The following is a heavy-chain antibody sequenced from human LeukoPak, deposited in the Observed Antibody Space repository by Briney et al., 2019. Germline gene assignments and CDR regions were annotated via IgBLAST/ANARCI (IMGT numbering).Heavy chain of an antibody. V-gene: IGHV1-18*01. Sequence: ASVKVSCKASGYTFTSFGISWVRQAPGQGLEWMGWVSAYNGNTYYAQELQGRVTMTTDTSTSTAYMELRSLRSDDTAVYYCARGYSYQVFHSNGFDTWGQGTMVTVAS. D-gene: IGHD2-2*01. J-gene: IGHJ3*02. CDR1: GYTFTSFG. CDR2: VSAYNGNT. CDR3: ARGYSYQVFHSNGFDT.